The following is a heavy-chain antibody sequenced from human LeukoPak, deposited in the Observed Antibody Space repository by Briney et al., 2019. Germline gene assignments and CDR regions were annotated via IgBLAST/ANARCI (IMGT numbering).Heavy chain of an antibody. D-gene: IGHD4-17*01. CDR3: ARENYGVHFDY. CDR2: IKQDGSEK. V-gene: IGHV3-7*01. CDR1: GFTFSSYW. J-gene: IGHJ4*02. Sequence: GGSLRLSCAASGFTFSSYWVNWVRQAPGKGLEWVANIKQDGSEKYYVDSVKGRFTISRDNAKNSLYLQMNSLRAEDTAVYYCARENYGVHFDYWGQGTLVTVSS.